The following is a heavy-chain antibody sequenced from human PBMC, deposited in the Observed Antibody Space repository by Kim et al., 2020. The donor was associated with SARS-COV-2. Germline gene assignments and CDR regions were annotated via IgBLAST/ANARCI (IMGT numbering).Heavy chain of an antibody. CDR1: GFTFTKDG. Sequence: GGSLRLSCAASGFTFTKDGMSWVRQSSGKGLEWVGRMRSQGDGGTSDYAAPVKGRLTSSRDDSKNTLYLQMNGLRAEDTAFYYCTTDYERIGGLCDGETCSPASLWGQGTLVTVSS. V-gene: IGHV3-15*01. CDR2: MRSQGDGGTS. D-gene: IGHD2-21*01. CDR3: TTDYERIGGLCDGETCSPASL. J-gene: IGHJ4*02.